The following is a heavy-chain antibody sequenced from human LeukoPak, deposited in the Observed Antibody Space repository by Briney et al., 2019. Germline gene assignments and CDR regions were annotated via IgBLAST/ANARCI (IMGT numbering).Heavy chain of an antibody. Sequence: PSETLSLTCTVSGGSISSYYWSWIRQPPGKGLEWIGYIYYSGSTNYNPSLKSRVTISVDTSKNQFSLKLSSVTAADTAVYYCARVHYYGSGSPEIDYWGQGTLVTVSS. CDR3: ARVHYYGSGSPEIDY. V-gene: IGHV4-59*01. CDR1: GGSISSYY. CDR2: IYYSGST. J-gene: IGHJ4*02. D-gene: IGHD3-10*01.